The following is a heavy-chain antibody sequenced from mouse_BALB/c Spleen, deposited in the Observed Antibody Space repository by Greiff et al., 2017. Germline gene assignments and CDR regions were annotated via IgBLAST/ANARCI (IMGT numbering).Heavy chain of an antibody. Sequence: EVKVEESGGGLVKPGGSLKLSCAASGFTFSSYAMSWVRQSPEKRLEWVAEISSGGSYTYYPDTVTGRFTISRDNAKNTLYLEMSSLRSEDTAMYYCARRRDYYYFDYWGQGTTLTVSS. CDR3: ARRRDYYYFDY. J-gene: IGHJ2*01. D-gene: IGHD2-13*01. CDR1: GFTFSSYA. CDR2: ISSGGSYT. V-gene: IGHV5-9-4*01.